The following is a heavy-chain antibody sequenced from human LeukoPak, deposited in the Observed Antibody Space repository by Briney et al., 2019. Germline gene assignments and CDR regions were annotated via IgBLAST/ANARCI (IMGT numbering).Heavy chain of an antibody. J-gene: IGHJ4*02. CDR1: GFTFSSYW. CDR2: INSDRSST. Sequence: GGSLRLSCAASGFTFSSYWMHWVRQAPGKGLVWVSRINSDRSSTSYADSVKGRFTISRDNAKNTLYLQMNSLRAEDTAVYYCARASRVTSSGWYENDYWGQGTLVTVSS. V-gene: IGHV3-74*01. D-gene: IGHD6-19*01. CDR3: ARASRVTSSGWYENDY.